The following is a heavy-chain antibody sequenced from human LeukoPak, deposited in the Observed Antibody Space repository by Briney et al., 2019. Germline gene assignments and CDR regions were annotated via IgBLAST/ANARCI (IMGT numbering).Heavy chain of an antibody. V-gene: IGHV3-23*01. J-gene: IGHJ4*02. D-gene: IGHD2-2*01. CDR1: GFTFSSYA. CDR3: AKGDQVLCSNYFDY. Sequence: AGGSLRLSCAASGFTFSSYAMSWVRQAPGKGLEWVSAISGSGGSTYYADSVKGRFTISRDNSKNTLYLQMNSLRAEDTAVYYCAKGDQVLCSNYFDYWGQGTLVTVSS. CDR2: ISGSGGST.